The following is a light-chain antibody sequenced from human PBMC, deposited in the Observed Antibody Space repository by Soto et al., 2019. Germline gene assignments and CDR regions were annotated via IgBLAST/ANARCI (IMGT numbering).Light chain of an antibody. CDR3: HQSYMTPPT. Sequence: DIQMTQSPSSLSASVGDRVTITCRASQNINGYVNWYQLKPGRAPKLLIYAASNLESGVPSRFSGSGFGTDFTLIIDSLQPDDFATYYCHQSYMTPPTFGQGAVLQIK. CDR2: AAS. CDR1: QNINGY. V-gene: IGKV1-39*01. J-gene: IGKJ2*01.